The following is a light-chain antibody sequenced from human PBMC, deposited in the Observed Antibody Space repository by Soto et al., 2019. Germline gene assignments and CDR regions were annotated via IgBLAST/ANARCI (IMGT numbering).Light chain of an antibody. CDR3: QQLNSYPIT. Sequence: QLSQSPSSLSASVGDRVTLTVRASQGISSYLAWYQQKPGKDPKLLIYAASTLQSGVPSRFSGSGSGTDFTLTISSLQPEDFATYYCQQLNSYPITFGQGTRLEIK. CDR2: AAS. V-gene: IGKV1-9*01. CDR1: QGISSY. J-gene: IGKJ5*01.